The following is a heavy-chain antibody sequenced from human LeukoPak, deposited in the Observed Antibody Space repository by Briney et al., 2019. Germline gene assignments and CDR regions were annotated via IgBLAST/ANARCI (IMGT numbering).Heavy chain of an antibody. V-gene: IGHV1-46*01. CDR2: INPSDGST. J-gene: IGHJ6*03. D-gene: IGHD1-1*01. CDR1: GYTFITYY. Sequence: ASVKVSCKASGYTFITYYMHWVRQAPGQGLEWMGIINPSDGSTTYAQNFQGRVTMTRDMSTTTVYMELSRLRSDDTAVYYCARGKKYNWNGLFQIYYYYYMDVWGKGTTVTVSS. CDR3: ARGKKYNWNGLFQIYYYYYMDV.